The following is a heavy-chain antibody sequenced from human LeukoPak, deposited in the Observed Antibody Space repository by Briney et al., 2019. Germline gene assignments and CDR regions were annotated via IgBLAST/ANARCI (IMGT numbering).Heavy chain of an antibody. J-gene: IGHJ4*02. CDR3: ARGPVASRGITGIDVGVDY. CDR1: GFTFSSYG. D-gene: IGHD1-20*01. Sequence: GRSLRLSCAASGFTFSSYGMHWVRQAPGTGLEWGAVIWYDGINKYDADSVKGRFTISRDNSKNTLYLQMNSLRAEDTAVYYCARGPVASRGITGIDVGVDYWGRGTLVTVSS. V-gene: IGHV3-33*01. CDR2: IWYDGINK.